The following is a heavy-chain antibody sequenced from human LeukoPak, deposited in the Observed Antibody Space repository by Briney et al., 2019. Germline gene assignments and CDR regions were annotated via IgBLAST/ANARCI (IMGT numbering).Heavy chain of an antibody. CDR2: IFYSGST. D-gene: IGHD3-16*01. CDR1: GGSINSSSYQ. CDR3: ARLRFVYDSYSVPRGRTYYFDS. J-gene: IGHJ4*02. V-gene: IGHV4-39*01. Sequence: PSETLSLTCSVSGGSINSSSYQWGWIRQPPEKGLEWLATIFYSGSTRYNPSLKSQVAISIDTSKNQFSLKLTSVTAADTAVYYCARLRFVYDSYSVPRGRTYYFDSWGQGALVAVSS.